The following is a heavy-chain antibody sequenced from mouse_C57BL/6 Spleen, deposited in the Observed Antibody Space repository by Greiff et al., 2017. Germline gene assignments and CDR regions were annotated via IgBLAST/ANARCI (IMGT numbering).Heavy chain of an antibody. CDR1: GYSFTGYY. Sequence: EVQLQQSGPELVKPGASVKISCKASGYSFTGYYMNWVKQSPEKSLEWIGEINPSTGGTTYNQKFKAKATLTVDKSSSTAYMQLKSLTSEDSAVYYCARKGIYYSKIPYYYAMDYWGQGTSVTVSS. J-gene: IGHJ4*01. CDR2: INPSTGGT. CDR3: ARKGIYYSKIPYYYAMDY. D-gene: IGHD2-5*01. V-gene: IGHV1-42*01.